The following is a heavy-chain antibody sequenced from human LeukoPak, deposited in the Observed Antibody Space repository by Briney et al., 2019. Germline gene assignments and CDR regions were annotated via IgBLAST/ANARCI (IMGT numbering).Heavy chain of an antibody. Sequence: GGSLRLSCAASGFTFSSYEMNWVRQAPGKGLEWVSYISSSGSIIYYVDSVKGRFTISRDNAKNSLYLQMNSLRAEDTAVYYCARVGLDYWGQGTLVTVSS. CDR3: ARVGLDY. CDR2: ISSSGSII. D-gene: IGHD1-26*01. V-gene: IGHV3-48*03. CDR1: GFTFSSYE. J-gene: IGHJ4*02.